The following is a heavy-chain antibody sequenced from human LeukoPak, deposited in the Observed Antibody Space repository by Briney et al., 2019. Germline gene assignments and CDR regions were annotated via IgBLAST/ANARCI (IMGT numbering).Heavy chain of an antibody. CDR2: IYYSGST. D-gene: IGHD6-19*01. CDR3: ARAGGLVVAGTFDP. J-gene: IGHJ5*02. V-gene: IGHV4-59*01. Sequence: PSETLSLTCTVSAGSICSYYWSWIRQPPGKGLEWVGYIYYSGSTNYNPSLKSRVTTSVDTSKNQFSLRLSSVTAADTAVYYCARAGGLVVAGTFDPWGQGTLVTVSS. CDR1: AGSICSYY.